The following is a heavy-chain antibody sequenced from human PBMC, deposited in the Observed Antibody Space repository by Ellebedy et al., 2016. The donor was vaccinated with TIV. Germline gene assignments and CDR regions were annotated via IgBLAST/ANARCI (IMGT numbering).Heavy chain of an antibody. J-gene: IGHJ4*02. CDR2: INHSGST. V-gene: IGHV4-34*01. CDR1: GGSFSGYY. CDR3: VRGYSSSWYLSP. Sequence: MPSETLSLTCAVYGGSFSGYYWSWIRQPPGKGLEWIGEINHSGSTNYNTSLKSRVTISVDTSKNQFSLKLSSVTAADTAVYYCVRGYSSSWYLSPWGQGTLVTVSS. D-gene: IGHD6-13*01.